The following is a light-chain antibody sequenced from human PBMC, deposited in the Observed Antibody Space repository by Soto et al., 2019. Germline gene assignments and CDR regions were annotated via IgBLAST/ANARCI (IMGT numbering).Light chain of an antibody. V-gene: IGLV2-14*01. Sequence: QSALAQPASVSGSPGQSIAISCTGTSSDVGAYNYVSWYQQHPCKAPKLIVHEVSDRPSGVSDRFSGSKSGNTASLTISGLQAEDEADYYCSSYTGAYTLVFGTGTKVTVL. CDR1: SSDVGAYNY. CDR3: SSYTGAYTLV. J-gene: IGLJ1*01. CDR2: EVS.